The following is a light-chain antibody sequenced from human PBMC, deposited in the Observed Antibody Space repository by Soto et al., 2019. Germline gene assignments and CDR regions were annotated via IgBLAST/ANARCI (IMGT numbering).Light chain of an antibody. CDR3: QQYNNWPRT. CDR1: QSVSSN. J-gene: IGKJ1*01. CDR2: DAS. V-gene: IGKV3-15*01. Sequence: EIVMTQSPATLSVSPGEGATLSCRASQSVSSNLAWYQLKPGQAPRLLIYDASTRATGIPARFSGSGSRTEFTPTISSLQSEDFAVYYCQQYNNWPRTFGQGTKVEIK.